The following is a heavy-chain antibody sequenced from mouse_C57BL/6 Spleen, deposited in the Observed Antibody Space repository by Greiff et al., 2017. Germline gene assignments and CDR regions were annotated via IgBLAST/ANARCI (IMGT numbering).Heavy chain of an antibody. CDR3: TPYYGSSPWFAY. D-gene: IGHD1-1*01. V-gene: IGHV14-4*01. J-gene: IGHJ3*01. CDR2: IDPENGDT. CDR1: GFNIKDDY. Sequence: EVKLQESGAELVRPGASVKLSCTASGFNIKDDYMHWVKQRPEQGLEWIGWIDPENGDTEYASKFQGKATITADTSSNTAYLRLSSLTSEDTAVYYCTPYYGSSPWFAYWGQGTLVTVSA.